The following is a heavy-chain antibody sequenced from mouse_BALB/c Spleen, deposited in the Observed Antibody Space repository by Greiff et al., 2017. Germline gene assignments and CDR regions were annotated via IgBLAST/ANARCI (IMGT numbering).Heavy chain of an antibody. D-gene: IGHD3-1*01. V-gene: IGHV5-17*02. Sequence: EVHLVESGGGLVQPGGSRKLSCAASGFTFSSFGMHWVRQAPEKGLEWVAYISSGSSTIYYADTVKGRFTISRDNPKNTLFLQMTSLRSEDTAMYYCARTARATGYYFDYWGQGTTLTVSS. CDR2: ISSGSSTI. CDR3: ARTARATGYYFDY. CDR1: GFTFSSFG. J-gene: IGHJ2*01.